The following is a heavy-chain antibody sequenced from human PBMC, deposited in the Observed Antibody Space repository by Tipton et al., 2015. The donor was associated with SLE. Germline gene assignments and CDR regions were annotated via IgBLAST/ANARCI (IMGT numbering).Heavy chain of an antibody. CDR2: VYHSGST. J-gene: IGHJ1*01. CDR3: ARFIAVAGIAEYFQH. Sequence: TLSLTCAVSGGSISSSHWWSWVRQSPGKGLEWIGEVYHSGSTNYNPSLKSRVTISVDKSKNQFSLKLSSVTAADTAVYYCARFIAVAGIAEYFQHWGQGTLVTVSS. D-gene: IGHD6-19*01. CDR1: GGSISSSHW. V-gene: IGHV4-4*02.